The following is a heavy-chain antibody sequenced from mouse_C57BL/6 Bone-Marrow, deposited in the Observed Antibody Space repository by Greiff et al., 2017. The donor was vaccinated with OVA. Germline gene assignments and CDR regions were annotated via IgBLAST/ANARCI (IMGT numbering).Heavy chain of an antibody. J-gene: IGHJ3*01. CDR2: ISSGSSTI. Sequence: EVKLVESGGGLVKPGGSLKLSCAASGFTFSDYGMHWVRQAPEKGLEWVAYISSGSSTIYYADTVKGRFTISRDNAKNTLFLQMTRLRSEDTAMYYCARGAAAWFAYWGQGTLVTVSA. CDR1: GFTFSDYG. CDR3: ARGAAAWFAY. D-gene: IGHD6-1*01. V-gene: IGHV5-17*01.